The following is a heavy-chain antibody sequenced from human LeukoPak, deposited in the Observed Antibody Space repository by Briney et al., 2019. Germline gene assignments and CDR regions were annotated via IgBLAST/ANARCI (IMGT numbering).Heavy chain of an antibody. D-gene: IGHD6-13*01. Sequence: ASVKVSCKASGYTFTGYYIHWVRQAPGQGLEWMGWINPNSGGTNYAQKFQGRVTMTRDTSISTAYMELSRLRSDDTAVYYCARDRARAAAGTRGFDPWGQGTLVTVSS. V-gene: IGHV1-2*02. J-gene: IGHJ5*02. CDR1: GYTFTGYY. CDR2: INPNSGGT. CDR3: ARDRARAAAGTRGFDP.